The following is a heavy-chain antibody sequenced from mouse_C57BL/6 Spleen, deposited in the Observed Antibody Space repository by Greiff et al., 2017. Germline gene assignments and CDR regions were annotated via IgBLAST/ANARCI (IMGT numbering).Heavy chain of an antibody. J-gene: IGHJ2*01. V-gene: IGHV1-19*01. CDR3: ARWRSYFDY. CDR1: GYTFTDYY. Sequence: VQLKQSGPVLVKPGASVKMSCKASGYTFTDYYMNWVKQSHGKSLEWIGVINPYNGGTSYNQKFKGKATLTVDTSSSTAYMELNSLTSEYSAIYYCARWRSYFDYWGQGTTLTVSS. CDR2: INPYNGGT.